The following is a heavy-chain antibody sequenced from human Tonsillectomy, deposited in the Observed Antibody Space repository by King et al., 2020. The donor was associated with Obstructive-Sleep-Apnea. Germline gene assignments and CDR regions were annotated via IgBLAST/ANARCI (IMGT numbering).Heavy chain of an antibody. Sequence: VQLVESGGGLVQPGGSLRLSCAVSGFTFSGHWMHWVRQAPGKGLVWVSRIKNDGSTTSYTDSVKGRFTISRDNAKNTLYLQMNSLRAEDTAVYYCATRDYFDYWGQGTLVTVSS. CDR3: ATRDYFDY. CDR1: GFTFSGHW. CDR2: IKNDGSTT. V-gene: IGHV3-74*02. J-gene: IGHJ4*02.